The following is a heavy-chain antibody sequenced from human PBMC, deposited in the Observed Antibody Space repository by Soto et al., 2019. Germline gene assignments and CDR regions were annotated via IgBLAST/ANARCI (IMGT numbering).Heavy chain of an antibody. CDR2: IRSKAYGGTT. V-gene: IGHV3-49*03. D-gene: IGHD3-22*01. J-gene: IGHJ6*02. CDR3: TRVGGRGYPGYYYYGMDV. Sequence: PGGSLRLSCTASGFTFGDYAMSWFRQAPGKGLEWVGFIRSKAYGGTTEYAASVKGRFTISRDDSKSIAYLQMNSLKTEDTAVYYCTRVGGRGYPGYYYYGMDVWGQGTTVTVSS. CDR1: GFTFGDYA.